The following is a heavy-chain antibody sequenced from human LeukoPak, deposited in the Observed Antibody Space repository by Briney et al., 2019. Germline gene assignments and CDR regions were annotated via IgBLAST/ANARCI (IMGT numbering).Heavy chain of an antibody. J-gene: IGHJ4*02. V-gene: IGHV3-74*03. D-gene: IGHD3-22*01. CDR3: ARKPLLYYDSKFFDY. Sequence: PGGSLRLSCAASGFTFSRYWMHWVRQAPGKGLMWVSRISPDGSTTLYADSVKGRFTISRDNAKNSLYLQMNSLRAEDTALYYCARKPLLYYDSKFFDYWGQGTLVTVSS. CDR1: GFTFSRYW. CDR2: ISPDGSTT.